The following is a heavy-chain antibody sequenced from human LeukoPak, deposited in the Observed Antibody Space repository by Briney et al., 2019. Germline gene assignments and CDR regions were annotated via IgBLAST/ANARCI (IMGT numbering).Heavy chain of an antibody. CDR2: ISAYNGNT. CDR1: GYTFTSYG. CDR3: ARDWGIVVVPGFDP. Sequence: ASVKVSCKASGYTFTSYGISWVRRAPGQGLEWMGWISAYNGNTNYAQKLQGRVTMTTDTSTSTAYMELRSLRSDDTAVYYCARDWGIVVVPGFDPWGQGTLVTVSS. J-gene: IGHJ5*02. V-gene: IGHV1-18*01. D-gene: IGHD2-2*01.